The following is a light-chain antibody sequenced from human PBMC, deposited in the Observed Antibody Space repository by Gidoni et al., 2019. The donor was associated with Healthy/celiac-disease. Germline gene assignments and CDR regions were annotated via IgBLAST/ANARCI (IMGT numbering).Light chain of an antibody. CDR1: DSMASY. J-gene: IGKJ1*01. V-gene: IGKV1-39*01. CDR2: TAS. CDR3: QQTYSMPWT. Sequence: DIHLTQSPSSLSASIGDRVTITCRASDSMASYINWYQQLPGKAPSLLIYTASNLERGVPSRFSGSGSGAEFTLTSTDLQAEDFATYYCQQTYSMPWTFGQGTYV.